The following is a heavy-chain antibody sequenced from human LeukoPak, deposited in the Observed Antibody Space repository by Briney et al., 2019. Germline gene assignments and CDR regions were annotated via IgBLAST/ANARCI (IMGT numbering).Heavy chain of an antibody. J-gene: IGHJ5*02. CDR3: AREEPSGYENWFDP. D-gene: IGHD5-12*01. CDR1: GFTFSAYE. Sequence: GGSLRLSCAASGFTFSAYEMNWVRQAPGKGLEWVANIKQDGSEKYYVDSVKGRFTISRDNAKNSLYLQMNSLRAEDTAVYYCAREEPSGYENWFDPWGQGTLVTVSS. CDR2: IKQDGSEK. V-gene: IGHV3-7*01.